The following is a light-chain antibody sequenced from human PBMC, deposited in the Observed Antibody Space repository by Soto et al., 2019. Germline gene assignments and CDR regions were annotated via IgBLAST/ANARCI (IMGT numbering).Light chain of an antibody. CDR1: NSNIGAGYD. CDR2: ANI. V-gene: IGLV1-40*01. Sequence: QSVLTQPPSVSGAPGQRVTISCTGSNSNIGAGYDVHWYQQLPGTAPKLLIYANINRPSGVPDRFSGSKSGASVSLAITGLKAEDEADYYCQSYDSSLSAWVFGGGTQLTVL. CDR3: QSYDSSLSAWV. J-gene: IGLJ3*02.